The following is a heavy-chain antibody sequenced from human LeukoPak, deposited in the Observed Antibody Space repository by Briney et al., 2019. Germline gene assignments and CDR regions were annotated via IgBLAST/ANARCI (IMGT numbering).Heavy chain of an antibody. Sequence: SQTLSLTCAISGDSVSSNSAAWNWIRQSPSRGLEWLGRTYYRSKWYNDYAVSVKSRITINPDTSKNQFSLQLNSVTPEDTAVYYCAMTPGTAVAGTRASWFDPWGQGTLVTVSS. J-gene: IGHJ5*02. V-gene: IGHV6-1*01. D-gene: IGHD6-19*01. CDR2: TYYRSKWYN. CDR1: GDSVSSNSAA. CDR3: AMTPGTAVAGTRASWFDP.